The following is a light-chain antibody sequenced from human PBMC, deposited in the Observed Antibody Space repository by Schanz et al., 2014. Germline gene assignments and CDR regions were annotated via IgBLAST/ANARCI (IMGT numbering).Light chain of an antibody. CDR1: SSDVGRYNL. CDR3: SSYTTGSTLVV. CDR2: EVS. Sequence: QSALTQPASVSGSPGQSITISCTATSSDVGRYNLVSWYQQHPGKAPKLMIYEVSKRPSGVPDRFSGSKSGNTASLTVSGLQAEDEADYYCSSYTTGSTLVVFGGGTKLTVL. J-gene: IGLJ2*01. V-gene: IGLV2-14*02.